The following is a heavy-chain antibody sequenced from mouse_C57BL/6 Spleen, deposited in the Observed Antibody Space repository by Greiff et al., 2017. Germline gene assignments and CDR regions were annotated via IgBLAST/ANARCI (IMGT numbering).Heavy chain of an antibody. CDR3: ARAPYGSEFAY. D-gene: IGHD1-2*01. V-gene: IGHV1-59*01. Sequence: QVQLQQPGAELVRPGTSVKLSCKASGYTFTSYWMHWVKQRPGQGLEWIGVIDPSDSYTNYNQKFKGKATLTVDTSSSTAYMQLSSLTSEDSAVYYCARAPYGSEFAYWGQGTLVTVSA. CDR2: IDPSDSYT. CDR1: GYTFTSYW. J-gene: IGHJ3*01.